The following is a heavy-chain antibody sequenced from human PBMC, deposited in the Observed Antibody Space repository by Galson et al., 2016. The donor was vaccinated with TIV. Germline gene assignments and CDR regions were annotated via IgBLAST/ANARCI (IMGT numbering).Heavy chain of an antibody. CDR3: VRGSLDH. Sequence: SLRLSCAVSGFSFSDYYMIWVRQAPGKGLQWVSYISSTGILTNYADSVKGRFTVSRDNAKGSLFLQMNSLRAEDTALYYCVRGSLDHWGRGTLVTVSS. J-gene: IGHJ4*02. CDR1: GFSFSDYY. CDR2: ISSTGILT. V-gene: IGHV3-11*05.